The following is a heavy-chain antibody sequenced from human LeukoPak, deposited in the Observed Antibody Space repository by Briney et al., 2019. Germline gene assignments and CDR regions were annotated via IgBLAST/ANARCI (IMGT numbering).Heavy chain of an antibody. J-gene: IGHJ4*02. Sequence: GGSLRLSCAASGFTFSSYAMSWVRQAPGKGLEWVSAISGSGGSTYYADSVKGRFTISRDNSKNTLYLQMSSLRAEDTAVYYCAKAPRVRVYFDYWGQGTLVTVSS. CDR2: ISGSGGST. CDR1: GFTFSSYA. V-gene: IGHV3-23*01. D-gene: IGHD1-1*01. CDR3: AKAPRVRVYFDY.